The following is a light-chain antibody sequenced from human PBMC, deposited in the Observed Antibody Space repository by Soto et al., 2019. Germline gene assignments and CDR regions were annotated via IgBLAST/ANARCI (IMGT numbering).Light chain of an antibody. CDR3: SSYTSSSTLVV. Sequence: QSALTQPASVSGSPGQSITISCTGTSSDVGGYDYVSWYQQHPGKAPKLMIYEVSNRPFGVSNRFSGSKSGNTASLTISGLQAEDEADYYCSSYTSSSTLVVFGGGTKVTVL. CDR1: SSDVGGYDY. CDR2: EVS. J-gene: IGLJ2*01. V-gene: IGLV2-14*01.